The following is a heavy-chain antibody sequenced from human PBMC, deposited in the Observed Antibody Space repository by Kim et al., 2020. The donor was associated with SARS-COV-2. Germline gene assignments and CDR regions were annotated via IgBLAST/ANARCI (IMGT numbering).Heavy chain of an antibody. D-gene: IGHD2-21*01. CDR1: GGSISSSY. V-gene: IGHV4-59*08. Sequence: SETLSLTCTVSGGSISSSYWSWIRQPPGKGLEWIGYIYYSGSTNYNPSLKNRVTISVDTSKNQFSLNLSSVTAADTAVYYWARSALFRTFDIWGQGTMVTVSS. CDR3: ARSALFRTFDI. J-gene: IGHJ3*02. CDR2: IYYSGST.